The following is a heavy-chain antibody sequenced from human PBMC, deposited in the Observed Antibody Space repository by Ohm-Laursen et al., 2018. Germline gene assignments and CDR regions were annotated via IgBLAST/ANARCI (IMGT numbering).Heavy chain of an antibody. D-gene: IGHD3-22*01. J-gene: IGHJ3*02. CDR3: ASGPYYYDSSGYYPDAFDI. Sequence: SLRLSCATSGFTFSSYAMHWVRQAPGKGLEYVSAISGNGGSTYYANSVKGRFTISRDNSKNTLYLQMNSLRAEDTAVYYCASGPYYYDSSGYYPDAFDIWGQGTMVTVSS. V-gene: IGHV3-64*01. CDR2: ISGNGGST. CDR1: GFTFSSYA.